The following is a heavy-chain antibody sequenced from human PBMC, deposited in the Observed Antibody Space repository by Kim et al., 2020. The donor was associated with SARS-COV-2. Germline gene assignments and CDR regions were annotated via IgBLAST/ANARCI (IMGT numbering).Heavy chain of an antibody. CDR1: GFTFSNYW. J-gene: IGHJ6*02. V-gene: IGHV3-7*01. CDR3: ARDRSSGWQFSYYGMDV. Sequence: GGSLRLSCAASGFTFSNYWMSWVRQAPGKGLEWVANIKEDGSEKYYMDSVKGRFTISRDNVKNSLYLQMNSLRVEDTAVYYCARDRSSGWQFSYYGMDVWGQGTTVSVSS. CDR2: IKEDGSEK. D-gene: IGHD6-19*01.